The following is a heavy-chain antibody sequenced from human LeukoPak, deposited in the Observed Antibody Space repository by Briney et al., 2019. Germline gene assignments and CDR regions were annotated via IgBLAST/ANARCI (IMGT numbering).Heavy chain of an antibody. D-gene: IGHD1-26*01. V-gene: IGHV3-23*01. J-gene: IGHJ4*02. CDR3: ARDGLVGATDY. Sequence: GGSLRLSCAASGFTFRSYAMSWVRQAPGKGLEWVSAISGSAGDTYYQDSVKGRFTISRDNSKNTLYLQMNSLRAEDTAVYYCARDGLVGATDYWGQGTLVTVSS. CDR1: GFTFRSYA. CDR2: ISGSAGDT.